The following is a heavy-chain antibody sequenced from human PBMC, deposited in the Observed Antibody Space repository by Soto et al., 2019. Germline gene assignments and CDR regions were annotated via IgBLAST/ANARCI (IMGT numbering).Heavy chain of an antibody. D-gene: IGHD6-19*01. CDR3: ARDGRIAVAGAYYYGMDV. J-gene: IGHJ6*02. CDR2: IYYSGST. Sequence: SETLSLTCTVSGGSISSYYWSWIRQPPGKGLEWIGYIYYSGSTNYNPSLKSRVTISVDTSKNQFSLKLSSVTAADTAVYYCARDGRIAVAGAYYYGMDVWGQGTTVTVSS. CDR1: GGSISSYY. V-gene: IGHV4-59*01.